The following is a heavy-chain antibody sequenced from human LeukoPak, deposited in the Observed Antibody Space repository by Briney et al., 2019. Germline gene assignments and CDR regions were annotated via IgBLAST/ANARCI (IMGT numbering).Heavy chain of an antibody. CDR2: IKQDGSEK. CDR3: ARDSPNYYDSSGYYYVDYFDY. Sequence: GGSLRLSCAASGFTFSSYWMSWVRQAPGKGLEWVANIKQDGSEKYYVDSVKGRFTISRDNAKNSLYLQMNSLRAEDTAVYYCARDSPNYYDSSGYYYVDYFDYWGQGTLVTVSS. CDR1: GFTFSSYW. D-gene: IGHD3-22*01. J-gene: IGHJ4*02. V-gene: IGHV3-7*01.